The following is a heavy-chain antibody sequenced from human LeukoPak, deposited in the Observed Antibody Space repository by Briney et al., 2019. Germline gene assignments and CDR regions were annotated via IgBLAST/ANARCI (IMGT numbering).Heavy chain of an antibody. Sequence: GGPLRLSCAASGFTFSSYWLSWVRQAPGKGLEWVANIKQDGSEKYYVDSVKGRFTISRDNAKNSLYLQMNSLRAEDTAVYYCARAARGSSWYFGYWGQGTLVTVSS. CDR2: IKQDGSEK. D-gene: IGHD6-13*01. J-gene: IGHJ4*02. CDR1: GFTFSSYW. V-gene: IGHV3-7*01. CDR3: ARAARGSSWYFGY.